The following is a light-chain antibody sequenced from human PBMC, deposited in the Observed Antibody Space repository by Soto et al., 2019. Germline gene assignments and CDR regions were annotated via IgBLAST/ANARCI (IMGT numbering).Light chain of an antibody. V-gene: IGKV1-5*03. CDR1: QTISSW. J-gene: IGKJ1*01. CDR2: KAS. Sequence: DIQMTQSPSTLSASVGDRVTITCRASQTISSWLAWYQQKPGKAPKLLIYKASSLESRVPSRFGGSGSGTEFTLTISSLQPDDFATYYCQQYNSYPWTFGQGTKVDIK. CDR3: QQYNSYPWT.